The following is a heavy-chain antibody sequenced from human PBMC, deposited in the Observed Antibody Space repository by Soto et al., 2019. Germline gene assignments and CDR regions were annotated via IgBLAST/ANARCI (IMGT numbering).Heavy chain of an antibody. J-gene: IGHJ5*02. D-gene: IGHD3-3*01. CDR2: IYYSGST. CDR1: GGSLSSYY. Sequence: SETPFPPCTVSGGSLSSYYWGWIREPPGKGLEWIGYIYYSGSTNYNTSLKSRVTISVDTYKNQFSLKLSSVTAADTAVYYCARASYTIFGVVTWFDPWGQGTLVTVSS. V-gene: IGHV4-59*01. CDR3: ARASYTIFGVVTWFDP.